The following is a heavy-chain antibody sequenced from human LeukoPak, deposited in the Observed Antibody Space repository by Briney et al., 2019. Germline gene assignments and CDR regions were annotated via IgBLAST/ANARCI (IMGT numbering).Heavy chain of an antibody. CDR1: GYTFTSYD. V-gene: IGHV1-8*01. CDR2: MNPNSGNT. J-gene: IGHJ6*03. D-gene: IGHD2-15*01. CDR3: ARVGADIVVVVAAIDYYYMDV. Sequence: GASVKVSCKASGYTFTSYDINWVRQATGQGLEWMGWMNPNSGNTGYAQKFQGRVTMTRNTSISTAYMELSSLRSEDTAVYYCARVGADIVVVVAAIDYYYMDVWGKGTTVTVSS.